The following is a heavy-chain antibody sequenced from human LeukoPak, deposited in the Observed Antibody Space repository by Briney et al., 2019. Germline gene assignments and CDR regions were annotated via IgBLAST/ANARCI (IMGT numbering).Heavy chain of an antibody. Sequence: ASVKVSCKASGYTFTGYYMHWVRRAPGQGLEWMGRINPNSGGTNYPQKFQGRVTMTRDTSISTAYMELSRLRSDDTAVYYCARSYYYGSGSHDYWGQGTLVTVSS. D-gene: IGHD3-10*01. CDR2: INPNSGGT. V-gene: IGHV1-2*06. CDR3: ARSYYYGSGSHDY. CDR1: GYTFTGYY. J-gene: IGHJ4*02.